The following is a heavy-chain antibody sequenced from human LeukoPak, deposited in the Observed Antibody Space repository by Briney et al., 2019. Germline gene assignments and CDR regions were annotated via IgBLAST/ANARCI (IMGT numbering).Heavy chain of an antibody. CDR1: GFTFDDYG. CDR2: INWNGGST. J-gene: IGHJ4*02. CDR3: ARASRGGDYYDSSGYYSPIDY. D-gene: IGHD3-22*01. Sequence: PGGSLRLSCAASGFTFDDYGMSWVRQAPGKGLEWVSGINWNGGSTGYADSVKGRFTISRDNAENSLYLQMNSLRAEDTALYYCARASRGGDYYDSSGYYSPIDYWGQGTLVTVSS. V-gene: IGHV3-20*04.